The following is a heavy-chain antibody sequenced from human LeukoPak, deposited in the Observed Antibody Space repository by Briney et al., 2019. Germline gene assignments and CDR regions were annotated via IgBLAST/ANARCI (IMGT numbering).Heavy chain of an antibody. CDR1: GGSISSYY. CDR2: IYSSGTI. V-gene: IGHV4-4*07. J-gene: IGHJ6*03. Sequence: SETLSLTCSVSGGSISSYYWSWIRQPAGKGLEWIGRIYSSGTITYNPPLQSRVTMSVDTSKNEFSLKMSSVTAADTAVYYCARTTMVRGTYYMDVWGKGTTVTISS. CDR3: ARTTMVRGTYYMDV. D-gene: IGHD3-10*01.